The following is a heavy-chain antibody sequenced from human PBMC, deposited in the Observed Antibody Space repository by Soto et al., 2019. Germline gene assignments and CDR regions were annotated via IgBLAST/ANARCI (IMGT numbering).Heavy chain of an antibody. J-gene: IGHJ4*02. V-gene: IGHV3-73*01. CDR1: GFTFGASA. Sequence: GGSLRLSCAASGFTFGASALQWVRQASGKGLEWLGRIGSKGETYATTYAASVKGRFTISRDDSKKTAYLQMNSLRSDDTAVYYCARDAPPEDYWGQGTLVTVSS. CDR3: ARDAPPEDY. CDR2: IGSKGETYAT.